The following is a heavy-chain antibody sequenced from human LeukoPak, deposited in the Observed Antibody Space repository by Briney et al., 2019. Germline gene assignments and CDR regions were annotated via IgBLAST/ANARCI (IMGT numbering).Heavy chain of an antibody. CDR2: IKKDGSEM. CDR1: GLIFSSYW. Sequence: PGGSQRLSCEASGLIFSSYWMSWVRQAPGKGLEWVANIKKDGSEMYYVDSVKGRFTISRDNAKNSLYLQMNSLRADDTAVYHCARQETSSYNGAFDIWGQGTMVTVSS. J-gene: IGHJ3*02. V-gene: IGHV3-7*01. CDR3: ARQETSSYNGAFDI. D-gene: IGHD1-26*01.